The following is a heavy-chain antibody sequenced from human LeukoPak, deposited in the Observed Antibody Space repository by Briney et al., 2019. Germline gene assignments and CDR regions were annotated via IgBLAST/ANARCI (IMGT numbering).Heavy chain of an antibody. V-gene: IGHV4-34*01. CDR2: INHGGST. Sequence: SETLSLTCAVYGGSFSGYYWSWIRQPPGKGLEWIGEINHGGSTNYNPSLKSRVTISVDTSKNQFSLKLSSVTAADTAVYYCARVAADSSGRDYWGQGTLVTVSS. CDR3: ARVAADSSGRDY. J-gene: IGHJ4*02. CDR1: GGSFSGYY. D-gene: IGHD3-22*01.